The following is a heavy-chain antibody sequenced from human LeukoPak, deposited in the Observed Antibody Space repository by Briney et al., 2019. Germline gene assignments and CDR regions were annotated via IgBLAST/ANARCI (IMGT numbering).Heavy chain of an antibody. D-gene: IGHD2-2*01. CDR1: GYTFTSYG. V-gene: IGHV1-69*05. CDR2: IIPIFGTA. J-gene: IGHJ5*02. Sequence: ASVKVSCKASGYTFTSYGISWVRQAPGQGLEWMGGIIPIFGTANYAQKFQGRVTITTDESTSTAYMELSSLRSEDTAVYYCARTKRYCSSTSCSGENWFDPWGQGTLVTVSS. CDR3: ARTKRYCSSTSCSGENWFDP.